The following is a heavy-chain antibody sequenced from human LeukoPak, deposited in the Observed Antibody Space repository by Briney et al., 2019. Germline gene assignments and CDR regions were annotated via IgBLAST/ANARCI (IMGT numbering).Heavy chain of an antibody. D-gene: IGHD6-13*01. CDR2: ISGDGGST. CDR1: GFTFDDYA. Sequence: PGGSLRLSCAASGFTFDDYAMHWVRQAPGKGLEWVSLISGDGGSTYYADSVKGRFTISRDNSKNSLDLQMNSLRTEDTALYYCAKSNSHGSSWYYFDYWSQGTLVTVSS. V-gene: IGHV3-43*02. CDR3: AKSNSHGSSWYYFDY. J-gene: IGHJ4*02.